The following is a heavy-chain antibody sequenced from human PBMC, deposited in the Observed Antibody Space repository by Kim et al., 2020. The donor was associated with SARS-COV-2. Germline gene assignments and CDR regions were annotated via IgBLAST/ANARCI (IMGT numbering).Heavy chain of an antibody. J-gene: IGHJ6*02. CDR3: AREHPSHRVFYYGLDV. CDR1: GFSFSFYS. CDR2: ISSNSDTK. V-gene: IGHV3-48*02. Sequence: GGSLRLSCAASGFSFSFYSLTWVRQAPGKGLEWVSYISSNSDTKYYADSVKGRFTISRDNAKNSLYLQMSSLRDEDTAVYYCAREHPSHRVFYYGLDVWGQGTTVTVSS.